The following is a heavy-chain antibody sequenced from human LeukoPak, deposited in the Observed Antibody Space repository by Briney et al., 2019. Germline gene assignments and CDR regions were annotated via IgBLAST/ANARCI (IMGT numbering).Heavy chain of an antibody. CDR2: IKQDGSER. D-gene: IGHD3-16*02. CDR3: ARDYSYGSFDAFDI. Sequence: PGRSLRLSCAASGFTFTTYWLSWVRQAPGKGLEWVANIKQDGSERYYVDFVKGRFTISRDNAKNLLYLQMNSLRAEDTAVYYCARDYSYGSFDAFDIWGQGTMVTVSS. V-gene: IGHV3-7*03. CDR1: GFTFTTYW. J-gene: IGHJ3*02.